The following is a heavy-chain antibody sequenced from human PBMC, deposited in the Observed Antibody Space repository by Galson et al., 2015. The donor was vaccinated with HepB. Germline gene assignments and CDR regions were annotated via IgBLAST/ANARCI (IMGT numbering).Heavy chain of an antibody. CDR2: ISSSGSTI. D-gene: IGHD1-1*01. J-gene: IGHJ2*01. V-gene: IGHV3-11*01. Sequence: SLRLSCAASGFTFSDYYMSWIRQAPGKGLEWVSYISSSGSTIYYADSVKGRFTISRDNAKNSLYLQMNSLRAEDTAVYYCARAPVHYWYFDLWGRGTLVTVSS. CDR3: ARAPVHYWYFDL. CDR1: GFTFSDYY.